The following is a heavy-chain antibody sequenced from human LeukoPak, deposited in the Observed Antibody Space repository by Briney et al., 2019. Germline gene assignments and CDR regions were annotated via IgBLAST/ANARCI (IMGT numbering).Heavy chain of an antibody. CDR3: ARRNTEVPDTMPLDAFDV. V-gene: IGHV4-39*01. D-gene: IGHD2-2*01. Sequence: SETLSLTCSVSGGSMRTPSHYWDWIRQSPGKGLEWIGSMFYSGSTYFNPSFRRRVTISGDTSTNQISLSLTSVTAADTAVYYCARRNTEVPDTMPLDAFDVWGQGDMVIVSS. CDR2: MFYSGST. J-gene: IGHJ3*01. CDR1: GGSMRTPSHY.